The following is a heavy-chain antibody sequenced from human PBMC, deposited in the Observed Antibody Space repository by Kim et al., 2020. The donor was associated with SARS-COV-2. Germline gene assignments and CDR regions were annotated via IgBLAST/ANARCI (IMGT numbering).Heavy chain of an antibody. Sequence: SVKVSCKASGGTFSSYAISWVRQAPGQGLEWMGGIIPIFGTANYAQKFQGRVTITADESTSTAYMELSSLRSEDTAVYYCARVGRRGAYYYDGGFVYWGQGTLVTVSS. CDR3: ARVGRRGAYYYDGGFVY. CDR2: IIPIFGTA. D-gene: IGHD3-22*01. J-gene: IGHJ4*02. V-gene: IGHV1-69*13. CDR1: GGTFSSYA.